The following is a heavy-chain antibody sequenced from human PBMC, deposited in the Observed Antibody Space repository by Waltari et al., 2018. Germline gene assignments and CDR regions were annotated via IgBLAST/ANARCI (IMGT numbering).Heavy chain of an antibody. CDR1: GDSMSSTYW. CDR2: VHGSGRT. V-gene: IGHV4-4*02. CDR3: ARDRGRGLYLDT. J-gene: IGHJ4*02. D-gene: IGHD2-15*01. Sequence: QLQESGPGLVKPSGTLSLICAVSGDSMSSTYWWSWVPQPPGKGLEWIGQVHGSGRTNYNPSFAGRVTMSLDTSAYHFALKLTSATAADTALYFCARDRGRGLYLDTWGQGTLVTVSP.